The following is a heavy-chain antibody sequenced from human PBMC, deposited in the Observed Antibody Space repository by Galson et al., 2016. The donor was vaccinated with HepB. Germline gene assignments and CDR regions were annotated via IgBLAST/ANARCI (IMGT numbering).Heavy chain of an antibody. V-gene: IGHV1-18*01. D-gene: IGHD3-22*01. CDR2: ISGYNGNT. CDR1: GYTFSTHG. CDR3: ARDLDRFYYDSSAYFMGENWFDR. Sequence: SVKVSCKASGYTFSTHGISWVRQAPGQGLEWMGWISGYNGNTNYAQKFQDRVTMTTDTSTSTAYMELRSLRSDATAVYYCARDLDRFYYDSSAYFMGENWFDRWGLGTLVTISS. J-gene: IGHJ5*02.